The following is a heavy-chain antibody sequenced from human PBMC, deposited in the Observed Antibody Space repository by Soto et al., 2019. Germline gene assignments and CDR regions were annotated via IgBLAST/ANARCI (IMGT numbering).Heavy chain of an antibody. CDR3: AANDFWSGYYLDNWFDP. CDR1: GGTFSSYA. V-gene: IGHV1-69*05. J-gene: IGHJ5*02. D-gene: IGHD3-3*01. CDR2: IIPIFGTA. Sequence: SVKVSCKASGGTFSSYAISWVRQAPGQGLEWMGGIIPIFGTANYAQKFQERVTITRDMSTSTAYMELSSLRSEDTAVYYCAANDFWSGYYLDNWFDPWGQGTLVTVSS.